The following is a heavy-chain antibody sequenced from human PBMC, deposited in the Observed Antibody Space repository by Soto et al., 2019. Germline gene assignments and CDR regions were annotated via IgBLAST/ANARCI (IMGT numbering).Heavy chain of an antibody. D-gene: IGHD1-7*01. CDR1: GYTFTNYY. J-gene: IGHJ6*02. V-gene: IGHV1-46*01. CDR2: INPSGGTT. CDR3: AGPPELTRIYYYYGMDV. Sequence: ASVKVSCKASGYTFTNYYMHWVRQAPGQGLEWLGIINPSGGTTSYSQTFQGRVTITTDKSTSTAYMELSSLRSEDTAVYYCAGPPELTRIYYYYGMDVWGQGTTVTVSS.